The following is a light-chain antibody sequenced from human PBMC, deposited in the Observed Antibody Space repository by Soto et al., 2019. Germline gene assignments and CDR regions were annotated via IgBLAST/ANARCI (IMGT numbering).Light chain of an antibody. J-gene: IGKJ1*01. CDR1: QSISAW. CDR2: AAS. CDR3: QQYKSYET. V-gene: IGKV1-5*01. Sequence: DIQMTQSPSTLSASVGDSVSINCRASQSISAWLAWYQQKPGKAPKLLIYAASSLQSGAPSRFSGSGSGTEFTLTISSLQPDDFATYYCQQYKSYETFGQGTKVDIK.